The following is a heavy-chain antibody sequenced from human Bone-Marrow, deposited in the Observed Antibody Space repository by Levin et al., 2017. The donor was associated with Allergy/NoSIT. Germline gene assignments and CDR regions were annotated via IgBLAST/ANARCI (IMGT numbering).Heavy chain of an antibody. D-gene: IGHD6-19*01. Sequence: SETLSLTCTVSGGSISSFYWSWIRQPPGKGLEWIGYVYKSGGTNSNPSLKSRLTISIDTSKNQFSLKLRSVTAADTAIYYCARDGSSGWRWFDPWGQGTLVTVSS. CDR2: VYKSGGT. CDR3: ARDGSSGWRWFDP. CDR1: GGSISSFY. J-gene: IGHJ5*02. V-gene: IGHV4-59*01.